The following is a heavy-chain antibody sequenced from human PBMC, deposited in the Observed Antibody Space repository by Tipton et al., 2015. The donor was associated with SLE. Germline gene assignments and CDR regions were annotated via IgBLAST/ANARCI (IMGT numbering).Heavy chain of an antibody. J-gene: IGHJ4*02. CDR1: GYSISSAYY. D-gene: IGHD3-22*01. V-gene: IGHV4-38-2*02. CDR3: ASARSSGYYFDY. CDR2: IYHSGTT. Sequence: GLVKPSETLSLTCSVSGYSISSAYYWGWLRQPPGKGPEWIGSIYHSGTTFYNPSLKSRVTISVDTSKNQFSLKLNSVTAADTAVYYCASARSSGYYFDYRSQGTLVTVSS.